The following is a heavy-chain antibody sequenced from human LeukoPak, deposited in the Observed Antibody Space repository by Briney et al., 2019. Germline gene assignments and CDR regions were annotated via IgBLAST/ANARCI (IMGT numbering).Heavy chain of an antibody. CDR3: VRSGSYFSK. CDR2: INLDGNGK. CDR1: GFIFSSHW. J-gene: IGHJ4*02. D-gene: IGHD1-26*01. V-gene: IGHV3-7*01. Sequence: PGGSLRLSCAASGFIFSSHWMSWVRQAPGKGLEWVANINLDGNGKNYVDSVKGRFTISRDNAKNSLYLQMNSLRAEDTAMYYCVRSGSYFSKWGQGTLVTVSS.